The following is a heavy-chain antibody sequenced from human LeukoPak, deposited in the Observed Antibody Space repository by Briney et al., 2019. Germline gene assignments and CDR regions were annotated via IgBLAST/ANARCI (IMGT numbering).Heavy chain of an antibody. CDR2: ISGYNGNT. CDR1: GYTFTSYG. D-gene: IGHD3-22*01. CDR3: ARVGDYDSSGYHDY. Sequence: ASVKVSCKASGYTFTSYGISWVRQAPGQGLEWMGWISGYNGNTKYAQKLQGRVTMTTDTSTSTAYMELRSLRSDDTAVYYCARVGDYDSSGYHDYWGQGTLVTVSS. J-gene: IGHJ4*02. V-gene: IGHV1-18*01.